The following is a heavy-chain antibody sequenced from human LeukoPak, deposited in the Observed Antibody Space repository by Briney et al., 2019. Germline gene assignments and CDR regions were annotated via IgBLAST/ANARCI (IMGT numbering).Heavy chain of an antibody. D-gene: IGHD1-7*01. Sequence: PWGSLRLSCAASGFNFRDYYMSWLLQSPGKGLEWISYMSGSSSYTKYADSVKGRFTISRDNAKNSVYLQMNSLRAEDTAVYYCARDRISTWNYDVFDIWGQGTMVTVSS. CDR3: ARDRISTWNYDVFDI. J-gene: IGHJ3*02. CDR2: MSGSSSYT. V-gene: IGHV3-11*05. CDR1: GFNFRDYY.